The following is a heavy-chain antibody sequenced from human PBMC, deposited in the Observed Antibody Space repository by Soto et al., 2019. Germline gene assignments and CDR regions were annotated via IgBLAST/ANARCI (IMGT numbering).Heavy chain of an antibody. CDR2: INHSGST. CDR3: ARGPVAGTDPYY. Sequence: SETLSLTCAVYGGSFSGYYWSWIRQPPGKGLEWIGEINHSGSTNYNPSLKSRVTISVDTSKNQFSLKLSSVTAADTAVYYCARGPVAGTDPYYWGQGTLVTVSS. V-gene: IGHV4-34*01. J-gene: IGHJ4*02. D-gene: IGHD6-19*01. CDR1: GGSFSGYY.